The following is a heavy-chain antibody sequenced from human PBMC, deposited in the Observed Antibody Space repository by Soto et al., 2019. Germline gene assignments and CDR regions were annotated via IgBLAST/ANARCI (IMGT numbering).Heavy chain of an antibody. Sequence: ASVKVSCKASGYTFTGYYMHWVRQAPGQGLEWMGWINPNSGGTNYAQKFQGRVTMTRDTSISTAYMELSRLRSDDTAVNYCARGSIAVAGTIDYWGQGTLVTVSS. J-gene: IGHJ4*02. CDR1: GYTFTGYY. CDR2: INPNSGGT. D-gene: IGHD6-19*01. V-gene: IGHV1-2*02. CDR3: ARGSIAVAGTIDY.